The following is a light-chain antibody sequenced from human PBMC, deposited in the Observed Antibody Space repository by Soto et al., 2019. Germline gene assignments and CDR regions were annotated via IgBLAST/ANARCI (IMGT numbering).Light chain of an antibody. CDR2: TDN. V-gene: IGLV1-44*01. CDR1: SSNIGGNT. CDR3: VTWDESRNSRV. Sequence: QSVLTQPPSVSGTPGQRVTISCSGSSSNIGGNTVNWYQHLPGTAPKVLIYTDNQRPSGVPDRFSGSKSGTSASLAISGLQSEDEADYYCVTWDESRNSRVFGTGTKVTVL. J-gene: IGLJ1*01.